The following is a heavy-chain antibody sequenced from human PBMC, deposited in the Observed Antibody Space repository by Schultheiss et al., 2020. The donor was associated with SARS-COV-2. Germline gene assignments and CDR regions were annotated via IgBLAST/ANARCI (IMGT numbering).Heavy chain of an antibody. D-gene: IGHD6-19*01. CDR3: ARGVAVDT. V-gene: IGHV3-30*03. CDR1: GFTFSSYS. CDR2: ISYDGSNK. Sequence: SCAASGFTFSSYSMNWVRQAPGKGLEWVAVISYDGSNKYYADSVKGRFTISRDNAKNSLYLQMNSLRDEDTAVYYCARGVAVDTWGQGTLVTVSS. J-gene: IGHJ5*02.